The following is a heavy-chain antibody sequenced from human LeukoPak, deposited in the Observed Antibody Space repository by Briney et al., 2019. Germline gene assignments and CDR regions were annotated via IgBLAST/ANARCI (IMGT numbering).Heavy chain of an antibody. V-gene: IGHV3-21*01. D-gene: IGHD2-2*02. J-gene: IGHJ6*03. CDR3: ARDLSSTSCYTCYYYMDL. CDR2: ISSSSSYI. CDR1: GFTFSSYS. Sequence: NPGGSLRLSCAASGFTFSSYSMNWVRQAPGKGLEWVSSISSSSSYIYYADSVKGRFTISRDNAKNSLYLQMNSLRAEDTAVYYSARDLSSTSCYTCYYYMDLWGKGTTVTVSS.